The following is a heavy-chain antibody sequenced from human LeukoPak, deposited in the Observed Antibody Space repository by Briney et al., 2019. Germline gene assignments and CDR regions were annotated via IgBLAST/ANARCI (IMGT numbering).Heavy chain of an antibody. CDR3: AKDMWDYYDSSGYYDRGFDP. D-gene: IGHD3-22*01. V-gene: IGHV3-23*01. CDR2: ISASGGST. Sequence: GGSLRLSCAASGFTFSSSAMSWVRQVPGKGLEWVSGISASGGSTSYADSVRGRFTISRDNSKNTLYVQMNSLRDEDTAVYYCAKDMWDYYDSSGYYDRGFDPWGQGTLVTVSS. CDR1: GFTFSSSA. J-gene: IGHJ5*02.